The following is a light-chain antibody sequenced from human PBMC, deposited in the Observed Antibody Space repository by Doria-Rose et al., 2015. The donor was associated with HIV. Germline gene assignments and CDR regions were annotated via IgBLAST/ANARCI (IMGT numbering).Light chain of an antibody. CDR2: WAS. V-gene: IGKV4-1*01. Sequence: DIQVTQSPESLGMSLGERATLNCKSNQSLLYTSKNYLAWYLQKPGQPPKLLIYWASTRQSGVPARFSGSGSGTDFTLTISSLEAEDVAVYYCQQYYDTPSFGPGTTVDIK. J-gene: IGKJ3*01. CDR1: QSLLYTSKNY. CDR3: QQYYDTPS.